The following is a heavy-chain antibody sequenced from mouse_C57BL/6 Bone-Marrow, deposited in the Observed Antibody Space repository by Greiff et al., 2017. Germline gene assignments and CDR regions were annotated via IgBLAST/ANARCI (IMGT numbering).Heavy chain of an antibody. Sequence: QVQLQQPGAELVKPGASVKMSCKASGYTFTSYWITWVKQRPGQGLEWIGDIYPTSGRTNYNEKFKSKAILTVDTSSNRAYMKLSSLTSEDSAVLCEARAGPLGRSFDYWGQGTTLTVSS. CDR3: ARAGPLGRSFDY. J-gene: IGHJ2*01. CDR1: GYTFTSYW. D-gene: IGHD4-1*01. V-gene: IGHV1-55*01. CDR2: IYPTSGRT.